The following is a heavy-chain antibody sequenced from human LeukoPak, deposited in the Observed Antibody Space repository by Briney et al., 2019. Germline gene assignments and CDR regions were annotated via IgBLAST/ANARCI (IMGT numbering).Heavy chain of an antibody. CDR2: ISSSRIYI. CDR3: ARVQYYDFWSCYYSLRSLDY. CDR1: GFTFRSYS. V-gene: IGHV3-21*01. D-gene: IGHD3-3*01. J-gene: IGHJ4*02. Sequence: GGSLRLSRAASGFTFRSYSMKWVREAPGEGVGWVSYISSSRIYIFYSDSVKGRFTISRDNAKNSLYLQMNSLRAEHTAVYYCARVQYYDFWSCYYSLRSLDYWGQGTLVTVSS.